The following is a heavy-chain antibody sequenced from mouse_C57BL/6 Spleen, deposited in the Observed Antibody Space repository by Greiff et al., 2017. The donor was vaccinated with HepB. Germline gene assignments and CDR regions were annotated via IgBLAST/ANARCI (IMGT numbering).Heavy chain of an antibody. CDR2: IDPSDSYT. Sequence: QVQLQQPGAELVRPGTSVKLSCKASGYTFTSYWMHWVKQRPGQGLEWIGVIDPSDSYTNYNQKFKGKATLTVDPSSSTAYMQLSSLTSEDSAVYYCARDGSSRTRYFDVWGTGTTVTVSS. CDR3: ARDGSSRTRYFDV. V-gene: IGHV1-59*01. D-gene: IGHD1-1*01. CDR1: GYTFTSYW. J-gene: IGHJ1*03.